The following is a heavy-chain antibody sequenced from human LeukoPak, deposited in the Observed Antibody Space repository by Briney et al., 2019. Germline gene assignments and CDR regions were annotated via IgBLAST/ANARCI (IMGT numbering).Heavy chain of an antibody. CDR3: ASSYYDFWSGYYNPYYYYGMDV. Sequence: ETLSLTCAVYGGSFSGYYWSWVRQAPGKGLEWVSVIYSGGSTYYADSVKGRFTISRDNSKNTLYLQMNSLRAEDTAVYYCASSYYDFWSGYYNPYYYYGMDVWGQGTTVTVSS. CDR1: GGSFSGYY. J-gene: IGHJ6*02. CDR2: IYSGGST. D-gene: IGHD3-3*01. V-gene: IGHV3-53*01.